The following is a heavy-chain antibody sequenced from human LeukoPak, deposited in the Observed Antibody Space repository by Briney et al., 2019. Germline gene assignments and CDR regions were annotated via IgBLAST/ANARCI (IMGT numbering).Heavy chain of an antibody. J-gene: IGHJ4*02. D-gene: IGHD6-13*01. CDR3: ARAHTTSWYMDY. V-gene: IGHV4-59*01. Sequence: SETLSLTCTVSGVPISSYYWSWIRQPPGKGLEWIGYMYYSGSTNYNPSLKSRVTISLDTSNNQFSLKLTSVTAAGTAVYCCARAHTTSWYMDYWGQGTLVTVSS. CDR2: MYYSGST. CDR1: GVPISSYY.